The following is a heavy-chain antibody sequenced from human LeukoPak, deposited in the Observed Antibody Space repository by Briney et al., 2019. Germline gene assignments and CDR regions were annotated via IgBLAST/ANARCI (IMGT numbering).Heavy chain of an antibody. CDR3: ARDRQVTSYRGLQH. D-gene: IGHD2-21*02. CDR2: INPDGTVP. V-gene: IGHV3-7*01. CDR1: GFTFDDYW. J-gene: IGHJ1*01. Sequence: HPGGSLRLSCGASGFTFDDYWMSWVRQAPGKGLEWVANINPDGTVPSYVDSVKGRFTISRDNAKNSLYLQMNSLRAEDTAVYYCARDRQVTSYRGLQHWGQGALVTVSS.